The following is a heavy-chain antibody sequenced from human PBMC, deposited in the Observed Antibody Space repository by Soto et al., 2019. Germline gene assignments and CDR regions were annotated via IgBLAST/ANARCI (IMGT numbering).Heavy chain of an antibody. CDR2: IDPSDSQT. CDR1: GYSFAGYW. V-gene: IGHV5-10-1*01. CDR3: ARQIYDSDTGPNFQYYFDS. J-gene: IGHJ4*02. Sequence: GESLKISCKGSGYSFAGYWITWVRQKPGKGLEWMGRIDPSDSQTYYSPSFRGHVTISATKSITTVFLQWSSLRTSDTAMYYCARQIYDSDTGPNFQYYFDSWGQGTPVTVSS. D-gene: IGHD3-22*01.